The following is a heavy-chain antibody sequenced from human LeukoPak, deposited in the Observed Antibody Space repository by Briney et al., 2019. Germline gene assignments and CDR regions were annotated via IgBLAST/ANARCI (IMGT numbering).Heavy chain of an antibody. Sequence: SETLSLTCTVSGGSMSSYYWTWIRQPPGKGLEWIGYIYYTGNTNYNPSLKSRVTISADTSNTQFSLKLNSVTAADTAVYYCARRARATVRGDYFDYWGQGTLGTVSS. CDR3: ARRARATVRGDYFDY. V-gene: IGHV4-59*08. D-gene: IGHD3-10*01. CDR2: IYYTGNT. J-gene: IGHJ4*02. CDR1: GGSMSSYY.